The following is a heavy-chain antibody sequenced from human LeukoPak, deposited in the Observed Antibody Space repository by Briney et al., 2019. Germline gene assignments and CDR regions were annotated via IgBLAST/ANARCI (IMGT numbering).Heavy chain of an antibody. CDR3: ARSSGTGTFSY. V-gene: IGHV4-39*02. CDR2: VYYGRSP. J-gene: IGHJ4*02. D-gene: IGHD6-25*01. Sequence: SETLSLTCTVSGDSISRSTYYWAWIRQPPGKGLEWIWSVYYGRSPYFNPSLESRATISVDTSKNHFSLKLSSVTAADTAADYWARSSGTGTFSYWGQGTLVTVSS. CDR1: GDSISRSTYY.